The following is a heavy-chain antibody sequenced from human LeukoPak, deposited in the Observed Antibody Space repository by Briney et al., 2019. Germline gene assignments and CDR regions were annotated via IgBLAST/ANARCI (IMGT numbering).Heavy chain of an antibody. V-gene: IGHV4-59*08. D-gene: IGHD1-1*01. J-gene: IGHJ3*02. CDR2: IYYSGRT. Sequence: PSETLSLTCTVSGGSINSYYWSWIRQPPGKGLEWIGYIYYSGRTNYNPSLKSRVTISIDTSKTQFSLKLTSVTAADTAVYFCARHGDDNKNDAFDIWGQGTMVTVSS. CDR3: ARHGDDNKNDAFDI. CDR1: GGSINSYY.